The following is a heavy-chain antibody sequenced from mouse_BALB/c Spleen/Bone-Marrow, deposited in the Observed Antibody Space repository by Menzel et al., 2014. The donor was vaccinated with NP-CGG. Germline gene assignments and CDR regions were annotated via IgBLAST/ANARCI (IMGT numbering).Heavy chain of an antibody. CDR1: GYTFTSYW. D-gene: IGHD2-1*01. V-gene: IGHV1-7*01. J-gene: IGHJ4*01. CDR3: ARGNYEAMDY. CDR2: INPSTGYT. Sequence: VMLVESGAELAKPGASVKMSGKASGYTFTSYWMHWVKQRPGQGLEWIGYINPSTGYTEYNQKFKDKATLTADKSSSTAYMQLSSLTSEDSAVYYCARGNYEAMDYWGQGTSVTVSS.